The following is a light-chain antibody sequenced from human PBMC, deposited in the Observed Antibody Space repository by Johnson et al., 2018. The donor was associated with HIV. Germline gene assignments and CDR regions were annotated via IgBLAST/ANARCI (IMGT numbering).Light chain of an antibody. CDR2: DNN. CDR3: GTWDGRLRGEV. J-gene: IGLJ1*01. Sequence: QSVLTHPPSVSAAPGPTVTISCSGRSSHIVHPYVSCYQPLPGTAPKLLIYDNNKRPSGIPDRFSGSKSCTSATLGITGLQTGDEAEYYCGTWDGRLRGEVCGTGTKVTVL. V-gene: IGLV1-51*01. CDR1: SSHIVHPY.